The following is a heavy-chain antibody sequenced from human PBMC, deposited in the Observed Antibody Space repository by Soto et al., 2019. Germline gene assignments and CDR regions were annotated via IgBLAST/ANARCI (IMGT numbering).Heavy chain of an antibody. V-gene: IGHV7-4-1*01. D-gene: IGHD6-13*01. J-gene: IGHJ6*02. CDR1: GYTFTSYA. CDR3: ARDSIAAAGTYYYYGMDV. Sequence: ASVKVSCKASGYTFTSYAMNWVRQAPGQGLEWMGWINTNTGNPTYAQGFTGRFVFSLDTSVSTAYLQICSLKAEDTAVYYCARDSIAAAGTYYYYGMDVWGQGTTVTVSS. CDR2: INTNTGNP.